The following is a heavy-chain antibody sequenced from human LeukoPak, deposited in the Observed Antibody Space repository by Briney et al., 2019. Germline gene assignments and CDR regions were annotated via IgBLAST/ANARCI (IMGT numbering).Heavy chain of an antibody. J-gene: IGHJ4*02. D-gene: IGHD6-19*01. CDR1: GSTFSSYA. Sequence: SVKVSCKASGSTFSSYAISWVRQAPGQGLEWMGGIIPIFGTANYAQKFQGRVTITADESTSTAYMELSSLRSEDTAVYYCARGLGEQWLVVDYWGQGTLVTVSS. CDR2: IIPIFGTA. CDR3: ARGLGEQWLVVDY. V-gene: IGHV1-69*13.